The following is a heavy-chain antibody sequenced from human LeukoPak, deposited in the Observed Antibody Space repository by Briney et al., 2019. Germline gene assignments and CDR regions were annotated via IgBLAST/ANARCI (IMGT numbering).Heavy chain of an antibody. CDR3: ARDSLGRYYYGSGSYYNHFDY. CDR1: GFTFSSYS. CDR2: ISSSSSYI. V-gene: IGHV3-21*01. J-gene: IGHJ4*02. D-gene: IGHD3-10*01. Sequence: GGSLRLSCAASGFTFSSYSMNWVRQASGKGLEWVSSISSSSSYIYYADSVKGRFTISRDNAKNSLYLQMNSLRAEDTAVYYCARDSLGRYYYGSGSYYNHFDYWGQGTLVTVSS.